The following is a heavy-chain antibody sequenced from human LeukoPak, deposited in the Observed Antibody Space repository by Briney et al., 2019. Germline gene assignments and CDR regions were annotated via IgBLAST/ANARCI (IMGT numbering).Heavy chain of an antibody. CDR3: ATYYYDSSGYIDAFDI. CDR2: ISGSGGST. V-gene: IGHV3-23*01. CDR1: GFTFSSYA. D-gene: IGHD3-22*01. Sequence: GGSLRLSCAASGFTFSSYAMSWVRQAPGKGLEWVSAISGSGGSTYYADSVKGRFTISRDNSKNTLYLQMNSLRAEDTAVYYCATYYYDSSGYIDAFDIWGQGTMVTVSS. J-gene: IGHJ3*02.